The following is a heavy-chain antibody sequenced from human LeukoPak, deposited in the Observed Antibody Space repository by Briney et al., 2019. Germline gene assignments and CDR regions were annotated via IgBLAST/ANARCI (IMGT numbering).Heavy chain of an antibody. J-gene: IGHJ4*02. V-gene: IGHV4-4*07. CDR2: IYTSGST. CDR1: GGSFSIYC. D-gene: IGHD6-13*01. CDR3: ARFSSIAAAFDY. Sequence: SETLSLTCTVSGGSFSIYCWTWIRQPAGKGLEWIGRIYTSGSTNYNPSLKSRVTMSVDTSKNQFSLKLSSVTAADTAVYYCARFSSIAAAFDYWGQGTLVTVSS.